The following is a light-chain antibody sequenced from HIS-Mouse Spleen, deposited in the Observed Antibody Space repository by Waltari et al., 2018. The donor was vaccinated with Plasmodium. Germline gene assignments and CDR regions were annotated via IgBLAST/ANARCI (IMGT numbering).Light chain of an antibody. CDR2: YKSDSDK. J-gene: IGLJ3*02. V-gene: IGLV5-45*03. CDR3: MIWHSSAWV. CDR1: SGINVGTYR. Sequence: QAVLTQPSSLSASPGASASLTCTLRSGINVGTYRIYWYQQKPGSPPQYLLRYKSDSDKQQGSGVPSRFSGSKDASANAGILLISGRQSEDGADYYCMIWHSSAWVFGGGTKLTVL.